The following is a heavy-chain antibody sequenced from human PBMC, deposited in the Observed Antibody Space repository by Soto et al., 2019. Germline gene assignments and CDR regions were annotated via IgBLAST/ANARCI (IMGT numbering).Heavy chain of an antibody. CDR1: GGTFSSYA. CDR3: ARVVRGVMTPLQAYYYGMDV. J-gene: IGHJ6*02. V-gene: IGHV1-69*05. Sequence: ASVKVSCKASGGTFSSYAISWVRQAPGQGLEWMGGIIPIFGTANYAQKFQGRVTMTTDTSTSTAYMELRSLRSDDTAVYYCARVVRGVMTPLQAYYYGMDVWGQGTTVTVSS. CDR2: IIPIFGTA. D-gene: IGHD3-10*02.